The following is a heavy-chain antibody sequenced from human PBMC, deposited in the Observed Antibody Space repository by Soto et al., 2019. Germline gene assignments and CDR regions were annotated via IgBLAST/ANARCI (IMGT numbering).Heavy chain of an antibody. V-gene: IGHV1-2*02. CDR2: INPNSGGT. CDR3: ARDHEVTRYSSGWYYYYGMDV. Sequence: ASVKGPCRAAGYTFTGYYTYWVRQAAGQGLEGMGWINPNSGGTNYAQKFQGGVTMTRDTSISTAYMELSRLRSDDTAVYYCARDHEVTRYSSGWYYYYGMDVWGQGTTVTVSS. CDR1: GYTFTGYY. D-gene: IGHD6-19*01. J-gene: IGHJ6*02.